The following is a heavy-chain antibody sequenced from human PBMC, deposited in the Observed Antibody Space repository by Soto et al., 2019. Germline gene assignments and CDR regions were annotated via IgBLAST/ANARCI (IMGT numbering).Heavy chain of an antibody. J-gene: IGHJ5*02. V-gene: IGHV4-59*01. CDR2: IFYSGST. Sequence: LSLTCTVSGGSISNYYWSWIRQPPGKGLEWIGCIFYSGSTNYSPSLRSRVTISVDTSKNQFSLELSSVTAADTAVYYCARDGKVSGSATHWFDPWGQGTLVTVSS. CDR1: GGSISNYY. CDR3: ARDGKVSGSATHWFDP. D-gene: IGHD1-26*01.